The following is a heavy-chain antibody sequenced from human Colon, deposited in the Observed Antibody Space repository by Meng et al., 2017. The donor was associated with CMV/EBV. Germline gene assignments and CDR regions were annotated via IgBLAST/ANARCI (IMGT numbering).Heavy chain of an antibody. CDR1: VCTFSRYA. J-gene: IGHJ6*04. Sequence: SVTVSCQASVCTFSRYAVSWVRQAPGQGLEGMGGIIPMFGMGNHAQKCQGRVTITADSSTGTANSQLSRLGSEETAVYYCARGREWSYGGEAQFYYSGMDVWGKGTTVTVSS. V-gene: IGHV1-69*10. CDR3: ARGREWSYGGEAQFYYSGMDV. D-gene: IGHD1-26*01. CDR2: IIPMFGMG.